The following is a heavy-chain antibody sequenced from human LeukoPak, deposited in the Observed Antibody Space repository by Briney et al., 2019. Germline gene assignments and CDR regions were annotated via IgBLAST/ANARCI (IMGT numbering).Heavy chain of an antibody. Sequence: GRSLRLSCAASGFTFSSYGMHWVRQAPGKGLEWVAVISYDGSNKYYADSVKGRFTISRDNSKNTLYLQMNGLRAEDTAVYYCAKDRGWFGELIYWFDPWGQGTLVTVSS. V-gene: IGHV3-30*18. CDR1: GFTFSSYG. CDR2: ISYDGSNK. J-gene: IGHJ5*02. CDR3: AKDRGWFGELIYWFDP. D-gene: IGHD3-10*01.